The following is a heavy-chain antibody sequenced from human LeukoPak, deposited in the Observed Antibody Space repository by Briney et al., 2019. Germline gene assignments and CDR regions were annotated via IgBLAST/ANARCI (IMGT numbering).Heavy chain of an antibody. V-gene: IGHV1-69-2*01. J-gene: IGHJ5*02. CDR1: GFTFIDYY. CDR3: ATEGYCTGISCYRS. D-gene: IGHD2-2*01. Sequence: ASVKVSCKASGFTFIDYYIHWVQQAPGKGLEWMGRVNPEDGGRTYAEKFQGRVTITADTSTGTAYMELSGLRSEDTAVYYCATEGYCTGISCYRSWGQGTLVTVSS. CDR2: VNPEDGGR.